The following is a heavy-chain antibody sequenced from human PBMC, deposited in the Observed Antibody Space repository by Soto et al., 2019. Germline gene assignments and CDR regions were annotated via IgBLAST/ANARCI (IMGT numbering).Heavy chain of an antibody. CDR1: GFTFSNYG. Sequence: PVGSLRLSCAASGFTFSNYGMHWVRQAPGKGLEWVAVISYDGSNKYYADSVKGRFTISRDNSKNTLYLQMNSLRAEDTAVYYCAKGGGVVVATVDYWGQGTLVTVSS. CDR3: AKGGGVVVATVDY. V-gene: IGHV3-30*18. D-gene: IGHD2-15*01. J-gene: IGHJ4*02. CDR2: ISYDGSNK.